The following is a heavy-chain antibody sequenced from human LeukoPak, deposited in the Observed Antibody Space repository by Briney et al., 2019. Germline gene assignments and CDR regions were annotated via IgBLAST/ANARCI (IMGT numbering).Heavy chain of an antibody. J-gene: IGHJ4*02. Sequence: SETLSLTCTVSGGSISSGGYYWSWIRQPPGKGLEWIGEVSRGGSTKYSPSLKSRVTISLDTSNNQVSLKLSSVTAADTAMYYCGLSTTRATTRTIDYWGQGTLVTVSS. CDR2: VSRGGST. CDR3: GLSTTRATTRTIDY. V-gene: IGHV4-61*08. D-gene: IGHD4-17*01. CDR1: GGSISSGGYY.